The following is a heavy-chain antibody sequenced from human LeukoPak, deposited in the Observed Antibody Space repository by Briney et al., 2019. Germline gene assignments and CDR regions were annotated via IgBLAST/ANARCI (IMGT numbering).Heavy chain of an antibody. CDR3: AGVAVSGPTGWFDS. D-gene: IGHD2-8*02. Sequence: HPGGSLRLSCAASGFTFSSYSMNWVRQAPGKGLEWVSYISSSSSTTYYADSVKGRFTISRDNAKNSLYLQMNSLRAEDTAVYYCAGVAVSGPTGWFDSWGQGTLVIVSS. J-gene: IGHJ5*01. CDR2: ISSSSSTT. CDR1: GFTFSSYS. V-gene: IGHV3-48*04.